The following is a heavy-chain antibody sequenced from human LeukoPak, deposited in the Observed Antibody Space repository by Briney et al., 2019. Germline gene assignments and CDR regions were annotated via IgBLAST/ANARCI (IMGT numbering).Heavy chain of an antibody. CDR2: INPNSGGT. D-gene: IGHD2-2*01. J-gene: IGHJ5*02. Sequence: EASVKVSCKASGYTFTGYYMHWVRQAPGQGLEWMGWINPNSGGTNYAQKLQGRVIMTTDTSTSTAYMELRSLRSDDTAVYYCARGEDIVVVPAAIPLDPWGQGTLVTVSS. CDR3: ARGEDIVVVPAAIPLDP. V-gene: IGHV1-2*02. CDR1: GYTFTGYY.